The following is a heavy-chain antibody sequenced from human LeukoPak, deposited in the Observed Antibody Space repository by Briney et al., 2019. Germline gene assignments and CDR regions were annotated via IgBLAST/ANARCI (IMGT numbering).Heavy chain of an antibody. Sequence: GGSLRLSCAASGFTFSSYWMSWVRQAPGKGLEWVANIKSDGSDKYYVDSVKGRFTISRDDAKNSLYLQMNSLRAEDTAIYYCARASAVAGTRDYWGQGTLVTVSS. V-gene: IGHV3-7*01. CDR3: ARASAVAGTRDY. CDR2: IKSDGSDK. CDR1: GFTFSSYW. D-gene: IGHD6-19*01. J-gene: IGHJ4*02.